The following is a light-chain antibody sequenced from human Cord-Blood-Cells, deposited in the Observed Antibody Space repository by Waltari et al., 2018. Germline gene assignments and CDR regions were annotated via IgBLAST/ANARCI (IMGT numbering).Light chain of an antibody. Sequence: QSALTQPPSASGSPGQSVTISCPGTSSDVGGSNYVSWYQQHPGKVPKLMIYEVSKRPSGVPDRFAGSKSGNTASLTVSGLQAEDEADYYCSSYAGSNNLVFGGGTKLTVL. V-gene: IGLV2-8*01. CDR3: SSYAGSNNLV. J-gene: IGLJ3*02. CDR2: EVS. CDR1: SSDVGGSNY.